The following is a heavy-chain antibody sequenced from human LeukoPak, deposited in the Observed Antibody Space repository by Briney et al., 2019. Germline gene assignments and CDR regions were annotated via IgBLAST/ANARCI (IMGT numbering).Heavy chain of an antibody. CDR1: GFNFRDHW. CDR3: VPKGTEGY. CDR2: ISPTGGST. V-gene: IGHV3-64D*06. J-gene: IGHJ4*02. Sequence: GGSLRLSCAVSGFNFRDHWMDWVRQAPGKGLQYVSAISPTGGSTYYADSVKGRFSISRDNSKNTLYLQMSSLRPEDTAVYYCVPKGTEGYWGQGTLVTVSS.